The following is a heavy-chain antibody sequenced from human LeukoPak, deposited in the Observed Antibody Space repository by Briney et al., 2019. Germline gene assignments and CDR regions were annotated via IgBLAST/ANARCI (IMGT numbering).Heavy chain of an antibody. D-gene: IGHD5-24*01. V-gene: IGHV3-7*01. CDR3: ARWLELMRNFDW. Sequence: PGGSLRLSCVGSGFTFSDYWMSWVRQAPGKRLEWVANIKQDGSEKDYVDALKGRFTISRDNAKNSLYLQVNSLRAEDTAVYYCARWLELMRNFDWWGQGTLVTVSS. CDR1: GFTFSDYW. J-gene: IGHJ4*02. CDR2: IKQDGSEK.